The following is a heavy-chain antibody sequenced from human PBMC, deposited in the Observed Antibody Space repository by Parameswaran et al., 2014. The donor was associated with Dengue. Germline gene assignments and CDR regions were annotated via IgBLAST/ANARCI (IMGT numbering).Heavy chain of an antibody. J-gene: IGHJ4*02. Sequence: RWIRQPPGKGLEWIGEINHSGSTNYNPSLKSRVTISVDTSKNQFSLKLSSVTAADTAVYYCARGSGYYDFWSGYSSDYWGQGTLVTVSS. CDR2: INHSGST. V-gene: IGHV4-34*01. D-gene: IGHD3-3*01. CDR3: ARGSGYYDFWSGYSSDY.